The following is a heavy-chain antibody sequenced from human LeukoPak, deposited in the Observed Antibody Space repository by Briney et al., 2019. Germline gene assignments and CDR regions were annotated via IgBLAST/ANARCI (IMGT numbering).Heavy chain of an antibody. CDR2: IYYSGST. V-gene: IGHV4-59*08. CDR1: GGSISSYY. CDR3: ARGLYYYASGSYNFDY. J-gene: IGHJ4*02. D-gene: IGHD3-10*01. Sequence: SETLSLTCTVSGGSISSYYWSWIRQPPGKGLELIGYIYYSGSTNYNPSLKSRVTISVDTSKNQFSLKLSSVTAADTAVYYCARGLYYYASGSYNFDYWGQGTLVTVSS.